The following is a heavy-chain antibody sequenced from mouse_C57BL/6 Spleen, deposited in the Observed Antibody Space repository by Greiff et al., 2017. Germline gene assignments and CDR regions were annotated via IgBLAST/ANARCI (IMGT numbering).Heavy chain of an antibody. V-gene: IGHV1-50*01. CDR2: IDPSDSYT. J-gene: IGHJ1*03. CDR1: GYTFTSYW. Sequence: QVQLQQPGAELVKPGASVKLSCKASGYTFTSYWMQWVKQRPGQGLEWIGEIDPSDSYTNYNQKFKGKATLTVDTSSSTAYMQLSSLTSEDSAVYYCAREERAGDYYGSPRPPWYFDVWGTGTTVTVSS. CDR3: AREERAGDYYGSPRPPWYFDV. D-gene: IGHD1-1*01.